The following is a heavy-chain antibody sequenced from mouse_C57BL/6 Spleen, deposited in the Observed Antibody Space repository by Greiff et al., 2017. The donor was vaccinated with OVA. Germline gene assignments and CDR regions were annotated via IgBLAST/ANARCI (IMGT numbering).Heavy chain of an antibody. J-gene: IGHJ1*03. CDR2: IRYSGST. V-gene: IGHV3-1*01. Sequence: EVKLMESGPGMVKPSQSLSLTCTVTGYSITSGYDWHWIRHFPGNKLEWMGYIRYSGSTNYNPSLKSRISITHDTSKNHFFLKLNSVTTEDTATYYCARRDYYGSSLWYFDVWGTGTTVTVSS. CDR3: ARRDYYGSSLWYFDV. CDR1: GYSITSGYD. D-gene: IGHD1-1*01.